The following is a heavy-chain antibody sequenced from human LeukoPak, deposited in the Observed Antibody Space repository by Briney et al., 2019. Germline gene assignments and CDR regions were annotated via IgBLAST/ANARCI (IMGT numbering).Heavy chain of an antibody. CDR3: ARQYGSGSWGAFDI. J-gene: IGHJ3*02. D-gene: IGHD3-10*01. CDR1: GFTFSSYG. CDR2: IWYDGSNK. V-gene: IGHV3-33*01. Sequence: SGRSLRLSCAASGFTFSSYGMRWVRQAPGKGLEWVAVIWYDGSNKYYADSVKGRFTISRDNSKNTLYLQMNSLRAEDTAVYYCARQYGSGSWGAFDIWGQGTMVTVSS.